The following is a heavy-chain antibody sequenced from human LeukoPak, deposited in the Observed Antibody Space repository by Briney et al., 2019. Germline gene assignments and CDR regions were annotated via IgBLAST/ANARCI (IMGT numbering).Heavy chain of an antibody. V-gene: IGHV3-30-3*01. CDR1: GFAFSSYS. CDR3: ARETPRRGETRDGYR. Sequence: GGSLRLSCAASGFAFSSYSMHWVRQAPGKGLEWVAVISYDGHNKDYADSVKGRFTISRDNPKNLLFLQINSLRVEDTAVYYCARETPRRGETRDGYRWGQGTLVTVSS. CDR2: ISYDGHNK. D-gene: IGHD5-24*01. J-gene: IGHJ4*02.